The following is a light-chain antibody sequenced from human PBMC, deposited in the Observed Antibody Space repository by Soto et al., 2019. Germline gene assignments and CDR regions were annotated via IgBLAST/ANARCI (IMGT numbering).Light chain of an antibody. CDR1: QSISNW. J-gene: IGKJ2*01. CDR2: KAS. V-gene: IGKV1-5*03. Sequence: DIQMTQSPSTLSASVGDRVTITCRASQSISNWLAWYQQKPGKAPKLLIYKASSLETGVPSRFSGSGSGTEFTLTISSLQPDDFATYYCQQYNSYPYTFGQGTKLEIK. CDR3: QQYNSYPYT.